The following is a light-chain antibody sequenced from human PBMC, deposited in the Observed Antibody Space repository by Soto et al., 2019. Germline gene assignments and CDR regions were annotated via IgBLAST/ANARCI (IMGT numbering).Light chain of an antibody. CDR1: SSDVGNYNY. Sequence: QSVLTQPASVSGSPGQSITISCTGTSSDVGNYNYVSWYQQHPGKAPKLMIHDVSNRPSGVSNRFSGSKSGNTASLTISGLQAEDEADYYRSSYTSSSTYVFGTGTKLTVL. CDR3: SSYTSSSTYV. CDR2: DVS. J-gene: IGLJ1*01. V-gene: IGLV2-14*01.